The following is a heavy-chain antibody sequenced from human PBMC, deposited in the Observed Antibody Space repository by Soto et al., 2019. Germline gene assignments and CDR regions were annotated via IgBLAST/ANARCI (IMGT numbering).Heavy chain of an antibody. CDR2: IYYSGST. CDR3: ARYMIYNGSGSYYKSYYYYYGMDV. J-gene: IGHJ6*02. Sequence: SETLSLTCTVSGGPISSGGYYWSWIRQHPGKGLEWIGYIYYSGSTYYNPSLKSRVTISVDTSKNQFSLKLSSVTAADTAVYYCARYMIYNGSGSYYKSYYYYYGMDVWGQGTTVTVSS. CDR1: GGPISSGGYY. D-gene: IGHD3-10*01. V-gene: IGHV4-31*03.